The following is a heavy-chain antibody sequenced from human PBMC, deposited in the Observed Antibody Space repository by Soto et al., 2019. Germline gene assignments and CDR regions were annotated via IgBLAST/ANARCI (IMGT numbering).Heavy chain of an antibody. D-gene: IGHD3-3*01. CDR2: ISGSGGST. J-gene: IGHJ5*02. V-gene: IGHV3-23*01. Sequence: SCAASGFTFSSYAMSWVRQAPGKGLEWVSAISGSGGSTYYADSVKGRFTISRDNSKNTLYLQMNSLRAEDTAVYYCAKYVLDDFWSGYLSWGQGTLVTVSS. CDR3: AKYVLDDFWSGYLS. CDR1: GFTFSSYA.